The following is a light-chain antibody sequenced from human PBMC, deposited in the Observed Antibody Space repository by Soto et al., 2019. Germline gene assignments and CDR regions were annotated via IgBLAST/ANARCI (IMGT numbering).Light chain of an antibody. CDR2: EVS. J-gene: IGLJ1*01. V-gene: IGLV2-14*01. Sequence: QSVLTQPAPVSGSPGQSITISCTGTSSDVGGYNYVSWYQQHPGKAPKLMIHEVSNRPSGVSNRFSGSKSGNTASLTISGLQAEDEADYYCSSYTSSSTPYVFGTGIKVTVL. CDR1: SSDVGGYNY. CDR3: SSYTSSSTPYV.